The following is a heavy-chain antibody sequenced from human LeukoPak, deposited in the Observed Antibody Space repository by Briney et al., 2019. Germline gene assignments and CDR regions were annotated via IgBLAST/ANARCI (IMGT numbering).Heavy chain of an antibody. V-gene: IGHV4-61*08. CDR1: GGSISSGGHY. CDR3: VKIKPGGASFDY. CDR2: LTPSGST. J-gene: IGHJ4*02. Sequence: SETLSLTCTVSGGSISSGGHYWSWIRQSPERGLEWIGYLTPSGSTHYKPSLNSRVTISVDTSKNQFSLKLTSVLAADTALYYCVKIKPGGASFDYWGQGILVTVSS. D-gene: IGHD1-26*01.